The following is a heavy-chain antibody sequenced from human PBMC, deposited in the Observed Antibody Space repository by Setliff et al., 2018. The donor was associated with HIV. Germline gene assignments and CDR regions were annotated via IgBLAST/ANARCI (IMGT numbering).Heavy chain of an antibody. CDR2: IYYSGST. D-gene: IGHD5-12*01. V-gene: IGHV4-39*01. CDR3: ARLGDSGYDFRGYFDY. Sequence: PSETLSLTCSVSGVSINRTDHYWGWIRQPPGKGLEWIGTIYYSGSTYYNPSLKSRVTISVDTSKNQFSLKLTSVTAADTALYFCARLGDSGYDFRGYFDYWGQGKLVTVSS. CDR1: GVSINRTDHY. J-gene: IGHJ4*02.